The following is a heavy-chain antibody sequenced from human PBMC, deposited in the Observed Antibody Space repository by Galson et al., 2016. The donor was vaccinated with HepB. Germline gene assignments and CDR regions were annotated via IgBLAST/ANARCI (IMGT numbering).Heavy chain of an antibody. Sequence: ETLSLTCTVSGGSIRSSFWSWIRQPPGKRLEWIGYAHYSGSTNYNPSLKSRVTISVDTSKNHFSLRLSSVTAADTAVYYCARDRGTGTNNHNHDMDVWGQGTAVTVSS. D-gene: IGHD1-1*01. CDR2: AHYSGST. CDR1: GGSIRSSF. J-gene: IGHJ6*02. CDR3: ARDRGTGTNNHNHDMDV. V-gene: IGHV4-59*01.